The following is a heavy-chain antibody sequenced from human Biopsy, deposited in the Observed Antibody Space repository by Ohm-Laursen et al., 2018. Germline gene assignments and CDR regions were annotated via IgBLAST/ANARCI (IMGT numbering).Heavy chain of an antibody. CDR1: GGSWDFHY. CDR3: ARGGGEIPTVPIPAAMDV. Sequence: SDTLSLTCTVNGGSWDFHYWSWVARPPGRGWGGLGETNRMGTTNYNPSLKSRVTISIDRSKNQFSVSLSAVTAADTAVYYCARGGGEIPTVPIPAAMDVWGRGTTVTVSS. D-gene: IGHD3-16*01. CDR2: TNRMGTT. V-gene: IGHV4-34*01. J-gene: IGHJ6*02.